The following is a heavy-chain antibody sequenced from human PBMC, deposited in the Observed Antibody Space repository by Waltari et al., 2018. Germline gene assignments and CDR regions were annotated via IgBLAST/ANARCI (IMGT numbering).Heavy chain of an antibody. Sequence: DVQPVESGGGLVQPGGSLRLSGEVSGFRTDWMDWVRQAPGKGLQWVANINEDGGEKYYLDSVKGRFTISRDNAKKLVYLEMNTLRAEDTATYYCSKRLEIWGRGTMVAVS. CDR1: GFRTDW. J-gene: IGHJ3*02. CDR3: SKRLEI. CDR2: INEDGGEK. V-gene: IGHV3-7*01.